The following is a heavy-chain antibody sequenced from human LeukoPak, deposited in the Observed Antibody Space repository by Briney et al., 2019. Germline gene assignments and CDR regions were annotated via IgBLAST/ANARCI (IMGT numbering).Heavy chain of an antibody. V-gene: IGHV4-59*08. CDR1: GGSISSYY. CDR2: IYYSGSA. J-gene: IGHJ6*02. CDR3: ASLVSGYCSGGSCSTYYGMDV. D-gene: IGHD2-15*01. Sequence: PSETPSLTCTVSGGSISSYYWSWIRQPPGKGLEWIGYIYYSGSANYDPSLKSRVTISVDTSKNQFSLKLSSVTAADTAVYYCASLVSGYCSGGSCSTYYGMDVWGQGTTVTVSS.